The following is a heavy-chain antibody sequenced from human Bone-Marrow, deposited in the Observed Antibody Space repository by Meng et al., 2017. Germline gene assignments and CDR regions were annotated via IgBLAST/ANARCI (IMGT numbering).Heavy chain of an antibody. CDR3: ARVGLEAREYSSSWYVLDY. J-gene: IGHJ4*02. CDR2: IIPIFGTA. V-gene: IGHV1-69*06. Sequence: SVKVSCKASGGTFSSYAISWVRQAPGQGLEWMGGIIPIFGTANYAQKFQGRVTITADKSTSTAYMELSSLRSEDTAVYYCARVGLEAREYSSSWYVLDYWGQGTLVTVSS. CDR1: GGTFSSYA. D-gene: IGHD6-13*01.